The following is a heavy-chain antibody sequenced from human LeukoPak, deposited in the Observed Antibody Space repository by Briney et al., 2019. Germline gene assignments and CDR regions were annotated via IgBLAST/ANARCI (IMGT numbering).Heavy chain of an antibody. Sequence: PSETLSLTCTVSGGSISSGSYYWSWIRQPAGKGLEWIGRIYTSGSTNYNPSLKSRVTMSVDTSKNQFSLKLSSVTAADTAMYYCARDRWFDPWGQGTLVTVSS. CDR2: IYTSGST. CDR3: ARDRWFDP. V-gene: IGHV4-61*02. CDR1: GGSISSGSYY. J-gene: IGHJ5*02.